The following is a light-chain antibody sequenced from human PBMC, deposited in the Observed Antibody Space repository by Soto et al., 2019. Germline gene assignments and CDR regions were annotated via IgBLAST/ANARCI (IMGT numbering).Light chain of an antibody. CDR3: QQYNNWYS. Sequence: EIVMTQSPATLSVSPGERATLSCRASQSVSSNLAWYQQKPGQAPRLLIYGASTRATGIPARFSGSGSGTEFTLTTSSQQSEDFAVCYCQQYNNWYSFSQGTKLEIK. V-gene: IGKV3-15*01. CDR1: QSVSSN. CDR2: GAS. J-gene: IGKJ2*03.